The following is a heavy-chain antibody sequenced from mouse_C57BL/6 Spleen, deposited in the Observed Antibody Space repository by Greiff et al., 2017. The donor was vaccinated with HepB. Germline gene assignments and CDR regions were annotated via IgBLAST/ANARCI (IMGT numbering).Heavy chain of an antibody. V-gene: IGHV1-26*01. J-gene: IGHJ3*01. D-gene: IGHD2-3*01. Sequence: EVQLQQSGPELVKPGASVKISCKASGYTFTDYYMNWVKQSHGKSLEWIGDINPNNGGTSYNQKFKGKATLTVDKSSSTAYMELRSLTSEDSAVYYSARSYDGYYEAWFAYWGQGTLVTVSA. CDR2: INPNNGGT. CDR3: ARSYDGYYEAWFAY. CDR1: GYTFTDYY.